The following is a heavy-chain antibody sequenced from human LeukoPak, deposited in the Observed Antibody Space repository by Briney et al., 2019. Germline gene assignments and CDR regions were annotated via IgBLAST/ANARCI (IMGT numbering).Heavy chain of an antibody. CDR2: ISGSGGST. J-gene: IGHJ4*02. CDR3: AKDTGDYYDIFDFDY. CDR1: GFTFSSYA. V-gene: IGHV3-23*01. D-gene: IGHD3-22*01. Sequence: GGSLRLSCAASGFTFSSYAMSWVRQAPGKGLEWVSAISGSGGSTYYADSVKGRFTISRDNSKNTLYLQMNSLRAEDTAVYYCAKDTGDYYDIFDFDYWGQGTLVTVSS.